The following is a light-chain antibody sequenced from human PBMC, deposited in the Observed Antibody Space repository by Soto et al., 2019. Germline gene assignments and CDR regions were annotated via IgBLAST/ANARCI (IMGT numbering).Light chain of an antibody. J-gene: IGKJ1*01. V-gene: IGKV3-20*01. Sequence: EIVLTQSPGTLSLSPGERVTLSCRASQSVSSSYLAWYQQKPGQAPRLLIYGASSRATGIPDRFSGSGSGTDFTLTISRLEPEDFAVYYCQQYGSSPRTFGQGTNVELK. CDR2: GAS. CDR3: QQYGSSPRT. CDR1: QSVSSSY.